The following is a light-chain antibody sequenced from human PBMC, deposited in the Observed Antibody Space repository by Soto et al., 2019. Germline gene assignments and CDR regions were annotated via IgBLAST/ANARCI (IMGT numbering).Light chain of an antibody. Sequence: DIQMTQSLPTLSASVGDRVTITCQASQDIGNFLSWYQQKPGKVHKLLIFDASNLETGVPSRFSGSGSGTDFTFTIRSLQPEDIATYYCQQYDNLPLTFGGGTKVDIK. CDR1: QDIGNF. CDR3: QQYDNLPLT. V-gene: IGKV1-33*01. J-gene: IGKJ4*01. CDR2: DAS.